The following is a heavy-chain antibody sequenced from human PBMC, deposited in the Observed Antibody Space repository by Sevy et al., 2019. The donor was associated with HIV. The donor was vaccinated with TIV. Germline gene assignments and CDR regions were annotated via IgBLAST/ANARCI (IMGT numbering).Heavy chain of an antibody. CDR1: GFTISTYW. D-gene: IGHD3-3*01. CDR2: IKQDGSEK. CDR3: ARERDFGVARGFDY. V-gene: IGHV3-7*01. J-gene: IGHJ4*02. Sequence: GGSLRLSCAASGFTISTYWMTWVRQAPGKGLESVANIKQDGSEKYYVDSVKGRFTISRDNAKNSLYLQMNSLRAEDTAVYYCARERDFGVARGFDYWGQGTLVTVSS.